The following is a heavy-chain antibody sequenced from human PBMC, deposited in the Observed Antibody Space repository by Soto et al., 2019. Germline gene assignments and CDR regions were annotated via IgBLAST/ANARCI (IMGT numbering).Heavy chain of an antibody. CDR2: IIPIFGTA. Sequence: SVKVSCKASGGTFSSYAISWVRQAPGQGLEWMGGIIPIFGTANYAQKFQGRVTITTDTSTTTAYMELRSLRSDDTAVYYCARVVPGAEAWFGPWGQGTLVTVSS. CDR1: GGTFSSYA. J-gene: IGHJ5*02. D-gene: IGHD2-2*01. CDR3: ARVVPGAEAWFGP. V-gene: IGHV1-69*05.